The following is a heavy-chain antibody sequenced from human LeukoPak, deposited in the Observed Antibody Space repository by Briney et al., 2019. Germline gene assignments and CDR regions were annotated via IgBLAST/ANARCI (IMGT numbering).Heavy chain of an antibody. CDR3: ARGDSRDIDY. Sequence: SETLSLTCTVSGGSISSYYWSWIRQPPGKGLEWIGYIYYSGSTNYNPSLKSRVTISVDTSKNQFSLKLSSVTAADTAVYYCARGDSRDIDYWGQGTLATVSS. CDR2: IYYSGST. CDR1: GGSISSYY. V-gene: IGHV4-59*01. J-gene: IGHJ4*02. D-gene: IGHD6-13*01.